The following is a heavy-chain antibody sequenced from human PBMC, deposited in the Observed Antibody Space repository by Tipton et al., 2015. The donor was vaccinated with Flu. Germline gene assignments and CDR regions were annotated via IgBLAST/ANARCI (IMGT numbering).Heavy chain of an antibody. D-gene: IGHD3-10*01. J-gene: IGHJ4*02. CDR3: ARGSGSGTDVTFCF. V-gene: IGHV4-4*07. CDR2: MYVSGST. CDR1: GGSMSSFY. Sequence: LSCTVSGGSMSSFYWTWIRQPAGKGLEWVGRMYVSGSTKYNPSLKSRVTMSVDTSKNQFSLKLSSVTAADTAVYYCARGSGSGTDVTFCFWGQGTLVTVSS.